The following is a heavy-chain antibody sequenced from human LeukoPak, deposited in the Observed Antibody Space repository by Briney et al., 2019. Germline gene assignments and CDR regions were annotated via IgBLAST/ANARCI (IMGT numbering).Heavy chain of an antibody. CDR3: ARGWWRRDIAVVPAAMMGNWFDP. CDR2: INHSGST. D-gene: IGHD2-2*01. V-gene: IGHV4-34*01. CDR1: GGSFSGYY. Sequence: SETLSLTCAVYGGSFSGYYWSWIRQPPGKGLEWIGEINHSGSTNYNPSLKSRVTISVDTSKNQFSLKLSSVTAADTAVYYCARGWWRRDIAVVPAAMMGNWFDPWGQGTLVTVSS. J-gene: IGHJ5*02.